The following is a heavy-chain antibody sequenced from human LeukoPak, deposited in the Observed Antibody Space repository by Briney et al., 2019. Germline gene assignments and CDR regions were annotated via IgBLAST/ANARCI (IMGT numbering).Heavy chain of an antibody. CDR2: IRSKANDHAT. CDR3: TRRLMNTVNDY. D-gene: IGHD4-17*01. J-gene: IGHJ4*02. CDR1: GFTFSGSA. Sequence: PGGSLRLSCAASGFTFSGSAMHGVRQSPGKGLEWVGRIRSKANDHATAYAASVRGRFTISRDESKNTAYLQMNSLKTEDTAVYYCTRRLMNTVNDYWGQGTLVTVSS. V-gene: IGHV3-73*01.